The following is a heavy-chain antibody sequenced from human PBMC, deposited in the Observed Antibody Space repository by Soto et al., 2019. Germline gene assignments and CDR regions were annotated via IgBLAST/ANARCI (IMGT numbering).Heavy chain of an antibody. D-gene: IGHD6-19*01. Sequence: PGGSLRLSCAASGFTFSIYSMNWVRQAPGKGLEWVSSISSSSSYIYYADSVKGRFTISRDNAKNSLYLQMNSLRAEDTAVYYCARDYSSGWSNWFDPWGQGTLVTVSS. J-gene: IGHJ5*02. CDR2: ISSSSSYI. CDR1: GFTFSIYS. CDR3: ARDYSSGWSNWFDP. V-gene: IGHV3-21*01.